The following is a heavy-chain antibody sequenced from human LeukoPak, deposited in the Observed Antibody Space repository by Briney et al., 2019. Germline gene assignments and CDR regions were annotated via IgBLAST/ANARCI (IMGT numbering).Heavy chain of an antibody. D-gene: IGHD2-2*01. CDR3: AREGGFCRSTSCHAYYYYGMDV. CDR2: IHYSGST. V-gene: IGHV4-30-4*01. Sequence: SETLSLTCTVSGGSMSSGDYSWSWVRQPPGKGLEWLGYIHYSGSTHYNPSLKSRVTISEDTSKNQFSLKLTSVTAADTAVYYRAREGGFCRSTSCHAYYYYGMDVWGRGTSVTVSS. CDR1: GGSMSSGDYS. J-gene: IGHJ6*02.